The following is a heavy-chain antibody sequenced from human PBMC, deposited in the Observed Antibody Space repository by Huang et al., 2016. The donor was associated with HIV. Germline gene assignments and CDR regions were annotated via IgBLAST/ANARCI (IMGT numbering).Heavy chain of an antibody. CDR1: GGSFSGYY. CDR3: ARERMMSWLDDHDAFDI. D-gene: IGHD1-1*01. Sequence: QVQLQQWGAGLLKPSETLSLTCAVVGGSFSGYYWTWIRQSPGKGLEWIGEINHSGSTNYNPSLKRRITISVDTSKNQFSLKLSSVTAADTAVYYCARERMMSWLDDHDAFDIWGQGTMVTVSS. CDR2: INHSGST. V-gene: IGHV4-34*01. J-gene: IGHJ3*02.